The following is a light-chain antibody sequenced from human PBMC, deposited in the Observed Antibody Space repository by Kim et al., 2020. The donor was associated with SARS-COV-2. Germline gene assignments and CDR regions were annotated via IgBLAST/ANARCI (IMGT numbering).Light chain of an antibody. CDR3: QQYGSSPGVT. CDR1: QSVSSTY. CDR2: AAS. Sequence: EIVLTQSPGTLSLSPGERATLSCRASQSVSSTYLAWYQQKPGQAPRLLIYAASSRATGIPDRFSGSGSGTDFTLTISRLEPEYFAVYYCQQYGSSPGVTFGPGTKVDIK. V-gene: IGKV3-20*01. J-gene: IGKJ3*01.